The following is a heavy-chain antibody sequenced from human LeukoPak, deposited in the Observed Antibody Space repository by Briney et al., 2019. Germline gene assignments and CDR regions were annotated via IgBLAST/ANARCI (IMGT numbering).Heavy chain of an antibody. CDR1: GFTFSSYG. D-gene: IGHD3-22*01. J-gene: IGHJ4*02. CDR3: AAGYYFGDY. Sequence: PGRSLRLSCAASGFTFSSYGMHWVRQAPGKGLEWVATISHDGSNKYYADSVKGRFTISRDNPKNTLYLQMNSLRAEDTAVYYCAAGYYFGDYWGQGTLVTVSS. V-gene: IGHV3-30*03. CDR2: ISHDGSNK.